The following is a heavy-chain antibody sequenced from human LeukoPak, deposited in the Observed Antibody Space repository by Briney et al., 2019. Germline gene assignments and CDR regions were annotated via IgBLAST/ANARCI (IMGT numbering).Heavy chain of an antibody. CDR2: ISYDGSNK. Sequence: GGSLRLSCAASGFTFSDYSIHWVRQAPGRGLEWVAVISYDGSNKYYADSVKGRFTISRDNSKNTLYLQMNSLRAEDSAVYNCAKRDGYNSDAFDIWGQGTMVSVSS. V-gene: IGHV3-30*04. D-gene: IGHD5-24*01. CDR3: AKRDGYNSDAFDI. J-gene: IGHJ3*02. CDR1: GFTFSDYS.